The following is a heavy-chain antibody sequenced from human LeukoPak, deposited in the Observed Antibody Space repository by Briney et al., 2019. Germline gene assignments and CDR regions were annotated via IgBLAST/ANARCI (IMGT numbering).Heavy chain of an antibody. CDR1: GFTFSTYW. CDR3: ARDGIVVVPAANWFDP. Sequence: GGSLRLSCAASGFTFSTYWMSWVRQAPGKGLEWVANIKQDGSEKYYVDSVKGRFTISRDNAKNSLYVQMNSLRSDDTAVYYCARDGIVVVPAANWFDPWGQGTLVTVSS. D-gene: IGHD2-2*01. J-gene: IGHJ5*02. CDR2: IKQDGSEK. V-gene: IGHV3-7*03.